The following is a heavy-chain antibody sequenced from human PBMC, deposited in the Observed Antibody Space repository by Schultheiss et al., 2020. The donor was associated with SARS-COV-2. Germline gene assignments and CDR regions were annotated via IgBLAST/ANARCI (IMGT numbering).Heavy chain of an antibody. D-gene: IGHD6-13*01. CDR3: ARLQNGYSSSWYITYYYYYMDV. Sequence: GGSLRLSCAASGFTFSSYSMHWVRQAPGKGLEWVANIKQDGSEKYYVDSVKGRFTISRDNAKNSLYLQMNSLRAEDTAVYYCARLQNGYSSSWYITYYYYYMDVWGKGTTVTVSS. CDR1: GFTFSSYS. V-gene: IGHV3-7*03. CDR2: IKQDGSEK. J-gene: IGHJ6*03.